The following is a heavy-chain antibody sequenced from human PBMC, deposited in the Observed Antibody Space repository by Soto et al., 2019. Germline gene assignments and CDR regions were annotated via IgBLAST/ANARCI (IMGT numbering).Heavy chain of an antibody. CDR1: GFTFSSYS. CDR2: ISSSSSTI. Sequence: LRLSCAASGFTFSSYSMNWVRQAPGKGLEWVSYISSSSSTIYYADSVKGRFTISRDNAKNSLYLQMNSLRDEDTAVYYCAREEDSSGYYYGPVVYWGQGTLVTVSS. J-gene: IGHJ4*02. CDR3: AREEDSSGYYYGPVVY. D-gene: IGHD3-22*01. V-gene: IGHV3-48*02.